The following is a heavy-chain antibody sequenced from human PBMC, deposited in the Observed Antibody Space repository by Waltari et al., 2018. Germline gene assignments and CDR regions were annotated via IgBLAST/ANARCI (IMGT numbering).Heavy chain of an antibody. CDR1: GFTFSSYA. CDR3: AKNNYYDSSGYYYVLDY. D-gene: IGHD3-22*01. Sequence: EVQLLESGGGLVQPGGSLRLSCAASGFTFSSYAMSWVRPAPGKGLEWVSAISGSGGSTYYADSVKGRFTISRDNSKNTLYLQMNSLRAEDTAVYYCAKNNYYDSSGYYYVLDYWGQGTLVTVSS. V-gene: IGHV3-23*01. J-gene: IGHJ4*02. CDR2: ISGSGGST.